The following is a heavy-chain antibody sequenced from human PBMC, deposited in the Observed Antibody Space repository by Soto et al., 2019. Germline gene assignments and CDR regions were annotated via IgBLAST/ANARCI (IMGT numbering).Heavy chain of an antibody. D-gene: IGHD2-21*01. Sequence: QVQLVESGGGVVRPGGSLSLSCEASGFPFRNYGMNWVRQAPGKGLEGVAVIWYDGNNKYYADSVKGRFTISRDNSNNTLYVQMTSLRAEDTAVYYCARGLHSLFDYWGQGTLVTVSS. V-gene: IGHV3-33*01. CDR3: ARGLHSLFDY. CDR2: IWYDGNNK. J-gene: IGHJ4*02. CDR1: GFPFRNYG.